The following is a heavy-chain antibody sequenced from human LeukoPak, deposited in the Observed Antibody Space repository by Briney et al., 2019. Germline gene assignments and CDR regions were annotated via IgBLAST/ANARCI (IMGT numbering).Heavy chain of an antibody. J-gene: IGHJ6*03. D-gene: IGHD3-16*01. Sequence: SETLSLTCTVSGGSISISSYYWGWIRQPPGKGLEWIGSIYYTGRTYYNPSLKSRVSISVDTSKNQFSLKVSSVTAADTAVYYCARETSQKGAHYMDVWGKGTTVTISS. V-gene: IGHV4-39*07. CDR3: ARETSQKGAHYMDV. CDR1: GGSISISSYY. CDR2: IYYTGRT.